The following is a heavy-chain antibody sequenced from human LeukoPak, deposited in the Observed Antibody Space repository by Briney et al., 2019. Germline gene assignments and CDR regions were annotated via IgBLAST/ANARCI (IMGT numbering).Heavy chain of an antibody. J-gene: IGHJ5*02. V-gene: IGHV4-34*01. CDR1: GGSFSGYY. D-gene: IGHD4-23*01. CDR3: ARGRSLLIRWAYNWFDP. CDR2: INHSGST. Sequence: SETLSLTCAVYGGSFSGYYWSWIRQPPGKGLEWIGEINHSGSTNYNPSLKSRVTIPVDTSKNQFSLKLSSVTAADTAVYYCARGRSLLIRWAYNWFDPWGQGTLVTVSS.